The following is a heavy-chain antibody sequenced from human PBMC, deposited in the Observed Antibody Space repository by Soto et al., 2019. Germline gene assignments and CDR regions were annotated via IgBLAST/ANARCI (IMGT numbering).Heavy chain of an antibody. V-gene: IGHV3-30*18. CDR2: ISYDGSNK. Sequence: GGSLRLSCAASGFTFSSYGMHWVRQAPGKGLEWVAVISYDGSNKYYADSVKGRFTISRDNSKNTLYLQMNSLRAEDTAVYYCANGVLRFLEWLPPSGCWGQGTLVTVSS. J-gene: IGHJ4*02. CDR1: GFTFSSYG. CDR3: ANGVLRFLEWLPPSGC. D-gene: IGHD3-3*01.